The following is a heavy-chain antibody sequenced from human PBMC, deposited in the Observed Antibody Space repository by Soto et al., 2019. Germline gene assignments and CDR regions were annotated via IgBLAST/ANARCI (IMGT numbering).Heavy chain of an antibody. J-gene: IGHJ6*02. CDR3: ARSHCSSTSCNGFDYYGMDV. CDR1: GYIFTGYY. D-gene: IGHD2-2*01. CDR2: INPNSGGT. V-gene: IGHV1-2*02. Sequence: ASVKVSCKASGYIFTGYYMHWVRQAPGQGLEWMGWINPNSGGTNYAQKFQGRVTMTRDTSISTAYMELSRLRSDDTAVYYCARSHCSSTSCNGFDYYGMDVWGQGTTVTVSS.